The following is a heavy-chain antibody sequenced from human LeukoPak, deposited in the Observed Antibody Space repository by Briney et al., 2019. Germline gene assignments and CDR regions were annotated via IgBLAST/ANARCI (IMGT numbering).Heavy chain of an antibody. V-gene: IGHV3-48*01. CDR1: GFTFSSYS. CDR2: ISSSSSTI. D-gene: IGHD3-10*01. J-gene: IGHJ6*03. Sequence: GGSLRLSCAASGFTFSSYSMNWVRQAPGKGLEWVSYISSSSSTIYYADSVKGRFTISRDNAKNSLYLQMNSLRAEDTAVYYCARDHKGVSGWFGELSIPYYYYMDVWGKGTTVTVSS. CDR3: ARDHKGVSGWFGELSIPYYYYMDV.